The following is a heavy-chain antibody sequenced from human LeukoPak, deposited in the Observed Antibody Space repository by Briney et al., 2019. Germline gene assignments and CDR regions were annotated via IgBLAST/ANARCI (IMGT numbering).Heavy chain of an antibody. Sequence: SETLSLTCSVSGGSISSYYWSWIRQPPGKGLEWIGYIYYSGSTDYNPSLKSRVIISVDTSKNQFSLKLSSVTAADTAVYYCARKATRTLGAFDIWGQGTMVTVSS. V-gene: IGHV4-59*01. D-gene: IGHD5-24*01. J-gene: IGHJ3*02. CDR3: ARKATRTLGAFDI. CDR1: GGSISSYY. CDR2: IYYSGST.